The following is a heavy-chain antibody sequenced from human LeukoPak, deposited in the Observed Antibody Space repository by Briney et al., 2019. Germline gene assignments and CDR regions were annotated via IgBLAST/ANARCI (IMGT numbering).Heavy chain of an antibody. V-gene: IGHV4-34*01. CDR2: INHSGST. CDR3: ARGRAPRGPFSSRRVSWFDP. Sequence: PSETLSLTCTVYGGSFSGYYWSWIPQPPGKGLEWIGEINHSGSTNYNPSLKSRVTISVDTSKNQFSLKLSSVTAADTAVYYCARGRAPRGPFSSRRVSWFDPWGQGTLLTVSS. D-gene: IGHD6-13*01. CDR1: GGSFSGYY. J-gene: IGHJ5*02.